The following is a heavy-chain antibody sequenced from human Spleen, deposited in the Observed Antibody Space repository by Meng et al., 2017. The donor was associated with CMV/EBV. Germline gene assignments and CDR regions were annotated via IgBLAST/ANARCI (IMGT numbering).Heavy chain of an antibody. Sequence: GGSLRLSCAASGFIFSDYYMNWVRQAPGKGLEWVSSISNSADYIYYADSVKGRFTISRDNADHSLYLQMNSLRAEDTAVYYCARDGGTGGDVSVTSYYGMDVWGQGTTVTVSS. V-gene: IGHV3-21*06. D-gene: IGHD1-1*01. CDR1: GFIFSDYY. CDR2: ISNSADYI. J-gene: IGHJ6*02. CDR3: ARDGGTGGDVSVTSYYGMDV.